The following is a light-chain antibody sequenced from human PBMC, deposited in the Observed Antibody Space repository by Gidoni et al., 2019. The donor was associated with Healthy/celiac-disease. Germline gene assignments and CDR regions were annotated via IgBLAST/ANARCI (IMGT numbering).Light chain of an antibody. V-gene: IGKV3-20*01. J-gene: IGKJ3*01. CDR1: QIVSSSY. CDR2: GAS. Sequence: TLSCRASQIVSSSYLAWYQQKPGQAPRLLSYGASSRATGIPDRFSGSGSGTDFTLTISRLEPEDFAVYYCQQYGSSHQFTFGPXTKVDIK. CDR3: QQYGSSHQFT.